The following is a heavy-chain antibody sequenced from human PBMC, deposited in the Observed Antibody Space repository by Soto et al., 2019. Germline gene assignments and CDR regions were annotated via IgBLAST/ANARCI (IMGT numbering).Heavy chain of an antibody. D-gene: IGHD2-21*02. CDR1: GFSLSTSGVG. CDR3: IQSRCGGDCLQSYASHYYYGMDV. J-gene: IGHJ6*02. Sequence: SGPTLVNPTQTLTLTCTFSGFSLSTSGVGVGWIRQPPGKALEWLALIYWDDDKRYSPSLRSRLTINKDTSKNQVVLTMTNMDTVDTATYYCIQSRCGGDCLQSYASHYYYGMDVWGQGTTVTVSS. CDR2: IYWDDDK. V-gene: IGHV2-5*02.